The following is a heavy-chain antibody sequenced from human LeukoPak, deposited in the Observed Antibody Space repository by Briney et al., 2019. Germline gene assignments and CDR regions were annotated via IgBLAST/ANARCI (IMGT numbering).Heavy chain of an antibody. CDR1: GFTFSSYE. V-gene: IGHV3-21*04. Sequence: GGSLRLSCAASGFTFSSYEMNWVRQAPGKGLEWVSSISSSSSYIYYADSVKGRFTISRDNAKNSLYLQMNSLRAEDTALYYCARSRHSYDSTGFPHYWGQGTLVTVSS. J-gene: IGHJ4*02. D-gene: IGHD3-22*01. CDR3: ARSRHSYDSTGFPHY. CDR2: ISSSSSYI.